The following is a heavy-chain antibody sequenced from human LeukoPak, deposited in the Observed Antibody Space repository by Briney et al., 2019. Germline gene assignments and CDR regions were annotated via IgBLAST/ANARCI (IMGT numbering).Heavy chain of an antibody. J-gene: IGHJ4*02. Sequence: SETLSLACAVYGGSFSGYYWSWIRQPPGKGLEWIGEINHSGSTNYNPSLKSRVTISVDTSKNQFSLKLSSVTAADTAVYYCARGLQQLVTRGPADCFDYWGQGTLVTVSS. D-gene: IGHD6-13*01. CDR1: GGSFSGYY. CDR3: ARGLQQLVTRGPADCFDY. CDR2: INHSGST. V-gene: IGHV4-34*01.